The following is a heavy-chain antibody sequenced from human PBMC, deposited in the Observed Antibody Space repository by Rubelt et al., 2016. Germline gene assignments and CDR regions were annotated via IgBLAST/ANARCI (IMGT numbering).Heavy chain of an antibody. CDR2: LKQDGSEK. CDR1: GFTFSSYW. CDR3: ARGKCSSTSCYRIDAFDI. Sequence: EVQLVESGGGLVQPGGSLRLSCAASGFTFSSYWMSWVRQAPGKGLEWVDNLKQDGSEKYYVDSVKGRFTISRDNVKNSLYLQMKSLRAEDTAVYYCARGKCSSTSCYRIDAFDIWGQGTMVTVSS. D-gene: IGHD2-2*02. V-gene: IGHV3-7*01. J-gene: IGHJ3*02.